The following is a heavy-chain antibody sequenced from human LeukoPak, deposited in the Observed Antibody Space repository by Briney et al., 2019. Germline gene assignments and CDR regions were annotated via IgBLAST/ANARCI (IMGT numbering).Heavy chain of an antibody. V-gene: IGHV1-46*02. CDR3: AREVMDNLRLDY. CDR1: GYTFNNYY. D-gene: IGHD1-14*01. J-gene: IGHJ4*02. Sequence: GASVKVSCKASGYTFNNYYVHCVRQAPGQGLEWMGLINPSGGITSYAQKFQGRVTLTRDTSTNTVYMDLSSLRSEDTAVYYCAREVMDNLRLDYWGQGTLVTVSS. CDR2: INPSGGIT.